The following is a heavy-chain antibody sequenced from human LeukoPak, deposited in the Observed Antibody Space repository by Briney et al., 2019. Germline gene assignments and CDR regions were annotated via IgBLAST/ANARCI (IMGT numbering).Heavy chain of an antibody. V-gene: IGHV3-30-3*01. J-gene: IGHJ3*02. D-gene: IGHD2-15*01. CDR2: ISYDGSNK. CDR1: GFTFSSYA. Sequence: PGGSLRLSCAASGFTFSSYAMHWVRQAPGKGLEWVAVISYDGSNKYYADSVKGRFTISRDNSKNTLYLQMNSLRAEDTAVYYCATYCSGGSCYRLGAFDIWGQGTMVTVSS. CDR3: ATYCSGGSCYRLGAFDI.